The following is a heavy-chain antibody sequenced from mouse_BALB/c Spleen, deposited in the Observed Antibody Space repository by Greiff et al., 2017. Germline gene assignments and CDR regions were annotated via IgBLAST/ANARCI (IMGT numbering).Heavy chain of an antibody. D-gene: IGHD1-1*01. CDR3: ARQTAYTTVVDY. Sequence: EVKLVESGGGLVKPGGSLKLSCAASGFAFSSYDMSWVRQTPEKRLEWVAYISSGGGSTYYPDTVKGRFTISRDNAKNTLYLQMSSLKSEDTAMYYCARQTAYTTVVDYWGQGTTLTVSS. V-gene: IGHV5-12-1*01. CDR1: GFAFSSYD. J-gene: IGHJ2*01. CDR2: ISSGGGST.